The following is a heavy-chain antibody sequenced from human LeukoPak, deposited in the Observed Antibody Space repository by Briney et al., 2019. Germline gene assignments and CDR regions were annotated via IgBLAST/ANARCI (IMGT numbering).Heavy chain of an antibody. CDR1: GGSISSGGYY. CDR3: ARVLHLYYDFWSGFDAFDI. J-gene: IGHJ3*02. Sequence: PSETLSLTCTVSGGSISSGGYYWSWMRPHPGKGLEAIRKNYYSGRTYYNSSLKSRVTISVDTSKNQFFLKLSSVTAADTAVYYCARVLHLYYDFWSGFDAFDIWGQGTMVTVSS. V-gene: IGHV4-31*03. D-gene: IGHD3-3*01. CDR2: NYYSGRT.